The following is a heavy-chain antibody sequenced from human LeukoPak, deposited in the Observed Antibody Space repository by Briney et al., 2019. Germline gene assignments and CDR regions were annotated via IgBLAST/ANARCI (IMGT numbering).Heavy chain of an antibody. CDR3: ARDEFIWGIAAAGTRVFDY. CDR1: GFTFSSYA. V-gene: IGHV3-30*04. J-gene: IGHJ4*02. D-gene: IGHD6-13*01. Sequence: GGSLGLSCAASGFTFSSYAMHWVRQAPGKGLEWVAVISYDGSNKYYADSVKGRFTISRDNSKNTLYLQMNSLRAEDTAVYYCARDEFIWGIAAAGTRVFDYWGQGTLVTVSS. CDR2: ISYDGSNK.